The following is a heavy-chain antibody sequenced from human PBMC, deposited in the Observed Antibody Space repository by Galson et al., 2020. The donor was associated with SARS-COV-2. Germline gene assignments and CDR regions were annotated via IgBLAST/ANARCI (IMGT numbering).Heavy chain of an antibody. Sequence: ASVKVSSKASGYTFTGYYLHWVRQAPGQGLEWMGWINPNSGGTNYAQKFQGRVTMTGDTSISTAYMELSSLRSDDTAVYFCARSCSSTTCFQTDGMDVWGQGTTVTVSS. CDR2: INPNSGGT. CDR3: ARSCSSTTCFQTDGMDV. J-gene: IGHJ6*02. D-gene: IGHD2-2*01. V-gene: IGHV1-2*02. CDR1: GYTFTGYY.